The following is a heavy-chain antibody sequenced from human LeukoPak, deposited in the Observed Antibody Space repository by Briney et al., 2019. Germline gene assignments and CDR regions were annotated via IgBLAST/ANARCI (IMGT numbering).Heavy chain of an antibody. V-gene: IGHV3-33*06. CDR2: IWYDGSNK. CDR3: AKELGGNYYYYYMDV. CDR1: GFTFSSYG. D-gene: IGHD4-23*01. Sequence: GGSLRLSCAASGFTFSSYGMHWVRQAPGKGLEWVAVIWYDGSNKYYADSVKGRFTISRDNSKNTLYLRMNSLRAEDTAVYYYAKELGGNYYYYYMDVWGKGTTVTVSS. J-gene: IGHJ6*03.